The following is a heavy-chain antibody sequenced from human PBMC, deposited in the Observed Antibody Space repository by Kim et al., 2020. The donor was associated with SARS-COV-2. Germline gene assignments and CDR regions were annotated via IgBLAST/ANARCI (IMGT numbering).Heavy chain of an antibody. J-gene: IGHJ1*01. D-gene: IGHD1-26*01. CDR1: GGSISSGSYY. CDR3: ASGIVGATKEEYFQH. CDR2: IYTSGST. Sequence: SETLSLTCTVSGGSISSGSYYWSWIRQPAGKGLEWIGRIYTSGSTNYNPSLKSRVTISVDTSKNQFSLKLSSVTAADTAVYYCASGIVGATKEEYFQHWGQGTLVTVSS. V-gene: IGHV4-61*02.